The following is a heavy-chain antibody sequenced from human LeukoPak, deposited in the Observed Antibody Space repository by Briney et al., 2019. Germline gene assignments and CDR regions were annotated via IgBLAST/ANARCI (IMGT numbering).Heavy chain of an antibody. CDR1: GGSFSGYY. Sequence: KSSETLSLTCAVYGGSFSGYYWSWIRQPPGKGLEWIGEINHSGSTNYSPSLKSRVTISVDTSKNQFPLKLSSVTAADTAVYYCARRRRIVGATPGAFDIWGQGTMVTVSS. D-gene: IGHD1-26*01. CDR2: INHSGST. J-gene: IGHJ3*02. V-gene: IGHV4-34*01. CDR3: ARRRRIVGATPGAFDI.